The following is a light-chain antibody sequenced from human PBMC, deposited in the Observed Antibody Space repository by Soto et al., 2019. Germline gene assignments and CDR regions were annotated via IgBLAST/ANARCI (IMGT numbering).Light chain of an antibody. CDR2: AVS. J-gene: IGLJ2*01. CDR1: SSDVGGYNY. Sequence: QSALTQPASVSGSPGQSITISCTGTSSDVGGYNYVSWYQQHPGMAPKLMIYAVSNRPSGVSNRFSGSKSGNTASLTISGLQAEDEAQYYCSSYASSSSPYVVFGGGTQLTVL. CDR3: SSYASSSSPYVV. V-gene: IGLV2-14*01.